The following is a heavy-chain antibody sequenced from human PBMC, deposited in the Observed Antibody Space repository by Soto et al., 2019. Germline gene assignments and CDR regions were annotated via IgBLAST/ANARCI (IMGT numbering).Heavy chain of an antibody. CDR1: GYTFTSYY. CDR2: INPSGGST. Sequence: ASVKVSCKASGYTFTSYYMHWVRQAPGQGLEWMGIINPSGGSTSYAQKFQGRVTMTRDTSTSTAYMELSSLRSEDTAAYYCARAFAGTTRRDAFDIWGQGTMVTVSS. J-gene: IGHJ3*02. CDR3: ARAFAGTTRRDAFDI. V-gene: IGHV1-46*01. D-gene: IGHD1-1*01.